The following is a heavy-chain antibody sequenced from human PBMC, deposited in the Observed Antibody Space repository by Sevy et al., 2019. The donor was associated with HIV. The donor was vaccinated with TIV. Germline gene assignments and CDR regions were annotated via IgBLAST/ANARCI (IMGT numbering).Heavy chain of an antibody. Sequence: SETLSLTCTVSGGSISSGSYYWSRIRQPAGKGLEWIGRIYTSGSTNYNPSLKSRVTISVDTSKNQFSLKLSSVTAADTAVYYCARGGGSGSYWFDPWGQGTLVTVSS. CDR3: ARGGGSGSYWFDP. CDR2: IYTSGST. V-gene: IGHV4-61*02. CDR1: GGSISSGSYY. J-gene: IGHJ5*02. D-gene: IGHD3-10*01.